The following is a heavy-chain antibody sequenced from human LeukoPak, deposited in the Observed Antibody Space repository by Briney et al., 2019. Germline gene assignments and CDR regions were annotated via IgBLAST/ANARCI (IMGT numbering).Heavy chain of an antibody. Sequence: GGSLRLSCAASGFTFSSYRMNWVRQAPGKGLEWVSSISSSSSYIYYADSVKGRFTISRDNAKNSLYLQMNSLRAEDTAVYYCARARASHYYYDSSGYPIDYWGQGTLFTVSS. J-gene: IGHJ4*02. D-gene: IGHD3-22*01. CDR2: ISSSSSYI. CDR1: GFTFSSYR. CDR3: ARARASHYYYDSSGYPIDY. V-gene: IGHV3-21*01.